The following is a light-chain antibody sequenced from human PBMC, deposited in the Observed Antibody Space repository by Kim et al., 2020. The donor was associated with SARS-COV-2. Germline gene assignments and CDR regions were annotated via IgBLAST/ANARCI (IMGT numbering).Light chain of an antibody. Sequence: DIVMPQSPLSLPVTPGEPASISCRSSQSLLHSNGYNYLDWYLQKPGQSSQLLIYMSSYRASGVPDRFSGSGSGTDFTLKISSMEAEDVGFYYCMQALQTPYSFGQGTKLEV. V-gene: IGKV2-28*01. CDR3: MQALQTPYS. CDR1: QSLLHSNGYNY. CDR2: MSS. J-gene: IGKJ2*03.